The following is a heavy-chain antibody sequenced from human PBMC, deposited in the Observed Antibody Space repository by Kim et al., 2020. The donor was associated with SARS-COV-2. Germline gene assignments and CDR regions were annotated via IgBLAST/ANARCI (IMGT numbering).Heavy chain of an antibody. CDR3: ARVSRASSSRTFYYYYMDV. CDR1: GFTFSSYW. J-gene: IGHJ6*03. CDR2: IKQDGSEK. Sequence: GGSLRLSCVASGFTFSSYWMSWVRQAPGKGLEWVANIKQDGSEKYYVDSVKGRFTISRDNAKNSLYLQMNSLRAEDTAVYYCARVSRASSSRTFYYYYMDVWGKGTTVTVSS. D-gene: IGHD6-6*01. V-gene: IGHV3-7*01.